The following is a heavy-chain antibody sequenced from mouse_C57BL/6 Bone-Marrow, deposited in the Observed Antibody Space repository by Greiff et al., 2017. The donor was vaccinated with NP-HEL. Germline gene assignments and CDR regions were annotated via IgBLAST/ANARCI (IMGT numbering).Heavy chain of an antibody. CDR2: IWSGGST. CDR1: GFSLTSYG. Sequence: QVHVKQSGPGLVQPSQSLSITCTVSGFSLTSYGVHWVRQSPGKGLEWLGVIWSGGSTDYNAAFISRLSISKDNSKSQVFFKMNSLQADDTAIYYCARNLEAYSNLWYFDVWGTGTTVTVSS. V-gene: IGHV2-2*01. CDR3: ARNLEAYSNLWYFDV. J-gene: IGHJ1*03. D-gene: IGHD2-5*01.